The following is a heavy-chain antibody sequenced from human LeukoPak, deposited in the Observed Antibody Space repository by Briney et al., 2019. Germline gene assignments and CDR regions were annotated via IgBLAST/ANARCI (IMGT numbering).Heavy chain of an antibody. CDR3: ARHNHPRPIDY. CDR2: IYYSGST. D-gene: IGHD6-6*01. J-gene: IGHJ4*02. CDR1: GGSISSGGYY. Sequence: SETLSLTCTVSGGSISSGGYYWSWIRQHPGKGLEWIGYIYYSGSTYYNPSLKSRVTISVDTSKSQFSLKLSSVTAADTAVYYCARHNHPRPIDYWGQGTLVTVSS. V-gene: IGHV4-31*03.